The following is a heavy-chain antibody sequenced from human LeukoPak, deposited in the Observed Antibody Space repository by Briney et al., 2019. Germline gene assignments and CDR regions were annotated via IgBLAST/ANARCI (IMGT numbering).Heavy chain of an antibody. CDR1: GYSISSGYY. CDR3: ARRLIAVAGTVVYYFDY. Sequence: SESLSLTCGVSGYSISSGYYWGWIRQPPGKGLEWIASVYYSGSTYYNPSLKSRVTMSVDTSKNQFSLQLTSVTAADTAVYYCARRLIAVAGTVVYYFDYWGQGTLVTVSS. J-gene: IGHJ4*02. CDR2: VYYSGST. D-gene: IGHD6-19*01. V-gene: IGHV4-38-2*01.